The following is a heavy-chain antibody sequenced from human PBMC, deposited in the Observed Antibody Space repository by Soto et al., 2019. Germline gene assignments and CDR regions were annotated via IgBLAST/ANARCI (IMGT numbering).Heavy chain of an antibody. CDR1: GASISCSSYC. J-gene: IGHJ6*02. D-gene: IGHD6-19*01. CDR3: ARQRGGWYQYGMDV. V-gene: IGHV4-39*01. Sequence: SSDTLSPTCTVGGASISCSSYCWGWIRQPPGKGLEWIGSIYYSGSTYYNPSLKSRVTISVDTSKNQFSLQLSSVTAADPAVYYCARQRGGWYQYGMDVWG. CDR2: IYYSGST.